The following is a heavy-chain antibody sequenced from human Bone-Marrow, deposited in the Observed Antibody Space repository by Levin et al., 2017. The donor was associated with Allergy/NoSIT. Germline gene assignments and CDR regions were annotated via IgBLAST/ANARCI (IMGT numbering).Heavy chain of an antibody. CDR1: GFTFGDYA. V-gene: IGHV3-9*01. D-gene: IGHD2-2*01. J-gene: IGHJ3*02. CDR3: AKDQPKYCSSNSCYLSMSGFDI. Sequence: PGGSLRLSCAASGFTFGDYAMHWVRQAPGKGLEWVSGISWNSDSKGYVDSVKGRFIISRDNAKNSLYLQMNSLRAEDTALYYCAKDQPKYCSSNSCYLSMSGFDIWGQGTMVTVSS. CDR2: ISWNSDSK.